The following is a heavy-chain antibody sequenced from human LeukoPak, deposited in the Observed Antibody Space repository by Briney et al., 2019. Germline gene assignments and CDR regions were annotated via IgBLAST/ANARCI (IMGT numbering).Heavy chain of an antibody. D-gene: IGHD3-10*01. CDR3: AKDRAFQAAGVTDY. V-gene: IGHV3-30*18. Sequence: PGGSLRLSCAAAGFTFSSHGMDWVRQAAGKWMEWVAVISDDGRFKLYGDAVKGRFTISRDDSENTLYCQMNSLKTEDTAVYYCAKDRAFQAAGVTDYWGQGTLVTVSS. CDR2: ISDDGRFK. CDR1: GFTFSSHG. J-gene: IGHJ4*02.